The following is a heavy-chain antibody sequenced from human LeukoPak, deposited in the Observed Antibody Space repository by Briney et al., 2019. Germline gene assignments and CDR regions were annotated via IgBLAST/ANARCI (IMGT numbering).Heavy chain of an antibody. V-gene: IGHV4-59*02. D-gene: IGHD2-15*01. Sequence: SETLSLTCTVSGGSVTSYYWSWVRQPPGQGLEWIGYVYYGGTTSYSPSLKSRVSMSIDRPKNQFSLTLFSVTAADTANYYCVRDCTGGSCYPPSDGFDIWGQGTKVTVSS. CDR1: GGSVTSYY. J-gene: IGHJ3*02. CDR3: VRDCTGGSCYPPSDGFDI. CDR2: VYYGGTT.